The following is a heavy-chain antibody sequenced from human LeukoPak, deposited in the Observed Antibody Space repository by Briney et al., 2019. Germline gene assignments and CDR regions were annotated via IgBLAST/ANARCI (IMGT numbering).Heavy chain of an antibody. CDR3: ANDWGATTPGGFDY. V-gene: IGHV3-23*01. Sequence: PGGSLRLSCAASGFTFSSDAMSGVGQAPGRGLEWVSAISGSGGSTYYADSVKGRFTISRDNSKNTLYLQMNSLRAEDTAVYYCANDWGATTPGGFDYWGQGTLVTVSS. J-gene: IGHJ4*02. D-gene: IGHD1-26*01. CDR1: GFTFSSDA. CDR2: ISGSGGST.